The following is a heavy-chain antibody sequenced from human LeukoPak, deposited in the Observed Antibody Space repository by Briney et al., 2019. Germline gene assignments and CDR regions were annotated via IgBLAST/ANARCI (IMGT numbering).Heavy chain of an antibody. D-gene: IGHD3-9*01. J-gene: IGHJ6*02. CDR1: GYTFTGYY. CDR2: INPNSGGT. CDR3: ATIDRPQYHNAMDV. Sequence: GASVKVSCKASGYTFTGYYMHWVRQAPGQGLEWMGWINPNSGGTNYAQKFQGRVTMTRDTSISTAYMQLSTLTSDDTAVYYCATIDRPQYHNAMDVWGQGTTVIVSS. V-gene: IGHV1-2*02.